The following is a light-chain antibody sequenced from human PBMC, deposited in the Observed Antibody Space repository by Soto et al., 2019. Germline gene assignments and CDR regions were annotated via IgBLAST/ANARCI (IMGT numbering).Light chain of an antibody. CDR2: GAS. Sequence: DIVLTQSPATLSLTPGQGASLSCRASKSVGGDLVWYQQHPGQAPRLLIYGASSRATGIPDRFSGSGSGTDFTLTISRLEPEDSAVYYCQQSGRPFGQGTKVDI. J-gene: IGKJ1*01. CDR3: QQSGRP. V-gene: IGKV3-20*01. CDR1: KSVGGD.